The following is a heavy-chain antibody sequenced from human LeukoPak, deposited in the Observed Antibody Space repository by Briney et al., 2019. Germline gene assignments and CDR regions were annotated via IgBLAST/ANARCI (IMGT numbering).Heavy chain of an antibody. D-gene: IGHD2/OR15-2a*01. J-gene: IGHJ4*02. CDR2: ISANGGST. V-gene: IGHV3-20*03. CDR3: TIEFPTYL. Sequence: WIRQPPGKGLEWVSGISANGGSTADADSVSGRFTISRDNAKNSLYLQMNSLRADDTAFYYCTIEFPTYLWGPGTLVTVSS.